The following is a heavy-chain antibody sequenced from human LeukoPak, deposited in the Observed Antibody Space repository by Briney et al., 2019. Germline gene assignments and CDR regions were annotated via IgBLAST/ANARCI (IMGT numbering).Heavy chain of an antibody. CDR2: ISSSGNTI. V-gene: IGHV3-11*01. CDR3: AREAVVAGTGDYYYYYYLDV. Sequence: GGSLRLSCAASRFTFSDYYMSWIRQAPGKGLKWVSYISSSGNTIYYADSVKGRFTISRDNAKNSLSLQMNSLRAEDTAVYYCAREAVVAGTGDYYYYYYLDVWGKGTTVTVSS. D-gene: IGHD6-19*01. CDR1: RFTFSDYY. J-gene: IGHJ6*03.